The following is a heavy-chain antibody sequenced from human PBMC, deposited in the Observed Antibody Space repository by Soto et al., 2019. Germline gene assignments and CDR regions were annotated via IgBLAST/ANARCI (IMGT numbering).Heavy chain of an antibody. CDR1: GFTFSSYA. J-gene: IGHJ6*02. V-gene: IGHV3-23*01. CDR2: ISGSGGST. Sequence: EVQLLESGGGLVQPGGSLRLSCAASGFTFSSYAMSWVRQAPGKGLEWVSAISGSGGSTYYADSVKGRFTISRDNSKSTLYLQMNSLRAEDTAVYYCAKGGSTSRGPYYYGMDVWGQGTTVTVSS. D-gene: IGHD2-2*01. CDR3: AKGGSTSRGPYYYGMDV.